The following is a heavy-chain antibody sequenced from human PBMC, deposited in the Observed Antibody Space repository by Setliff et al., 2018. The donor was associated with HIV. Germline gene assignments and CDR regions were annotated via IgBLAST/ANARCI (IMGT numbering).Heavy chain of an antibody. CDR3: ARGSYSSSWYGSHFDY. J-gene: IGHJ4*02. V-gene: IGHV4-61*02. CDR1: GDSISSGSYY. Sequence: SETLSLTCTVSGDSISSGSYYWSWIWQPAGKGLEWIGRIYTSGSTNYNPSLKSRVTISVDTSKNQFSLKLSSVTAADAAVYYCARGSYSSSWYGSHFDYWGQGILVTVSS. CDR2: IYTSGST. D-gene: IGHD6-13*01.